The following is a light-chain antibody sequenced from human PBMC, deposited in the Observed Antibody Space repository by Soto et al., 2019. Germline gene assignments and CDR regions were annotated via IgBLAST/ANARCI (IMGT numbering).Light chain of an antibody. CDR1: QSVSIN. V-gene: IGKV3-15*01. CDR3: QQYNNWPPIT. Sequence: EIVMTQSPATLSVSPGERATLSCRASQSVSINLAWYQQKPGQAPRLLIYGASTRATGIPARFSGSGSGTEFTLPISSLQYEDFAVYYCQQYNNWPPITFGGGTKVEI. CDR2: GAS. J-gene: IGKJ4*01.